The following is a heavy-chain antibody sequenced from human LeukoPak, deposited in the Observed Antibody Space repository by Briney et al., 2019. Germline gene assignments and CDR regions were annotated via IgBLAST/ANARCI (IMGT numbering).Heavy chain of an antibody. CDR2: ISSSSMSI. J-gene: IGHJ6*03. V-gene: IGHV3-48*01. D-gene: IGHD4-17*01. CDR3: AKAASKRTDYGDYAFYYYMDV. CDR1: GFSFSSYS. Sequence: HPGGSLRLSCAASGFSFSSYSMNWVRQTPGKGLEWVSYISSSSMSIYYADSVKGRFTVSRDDSKNTLYLQMNSLRAEDTAVYYCAKAASKRTDYGDYAFYYYMDVWGKGTTVTISS.